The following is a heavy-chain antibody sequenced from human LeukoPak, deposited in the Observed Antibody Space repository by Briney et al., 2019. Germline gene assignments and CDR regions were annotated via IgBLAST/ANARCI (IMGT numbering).Heavy chain of an antibody. CDR1: GFTFSSYA. CDR2: ISGSGGST. V-gene: IGHV3-23*01. Sequence: GGSLRLSCAASGFTFSSYAMSWVRQAPGKGLEWVSAISGSGGSTYYADSVKGRFTISRDNSKKTLYLQMNSLRAEDTAVYFCAKGSRDRDYYDSSVYYHDYWGQGTLVTVSS. CDR3: AKGSRDRDYYDSSVYYHDY. D-gene: IGHD3-22*01. J-gene: IGHJ4*02.